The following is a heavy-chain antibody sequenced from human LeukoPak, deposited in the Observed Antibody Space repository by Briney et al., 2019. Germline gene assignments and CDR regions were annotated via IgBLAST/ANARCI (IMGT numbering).Heavy chain of an antibody. J-gene: IGHJ6*02. CDR1: GFTFSSYG. Sequence: GGPLRLSCAASGFTFSSYGMHWVRQAPGKGLEWVAVISYDGSNKYYADSVKGRFTISRDNSKNTLYLQMNSLRAEDTAVYYCARDIVVVPAATYYYYGMDVWGQGTTVTVSS. D-gene: IGHD2-2*01. V-gene: IGHV3-30*03. CDR2: ISYDGSNK. CDR3: ARDIVVVPAATYYYYGMDV.